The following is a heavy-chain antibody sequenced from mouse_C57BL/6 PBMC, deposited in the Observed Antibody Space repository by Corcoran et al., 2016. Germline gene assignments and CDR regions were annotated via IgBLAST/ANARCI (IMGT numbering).Heavy chain of an antibody. CDR2: INTYSGVP. V-gene: IGHV9-3*01. CDR1: GYTFTTYG. J-gene: IGHJ3*01. D-gene: IGHD1-1*01. CDR3: ASGQSRITTVVAPGAY. Sequence: QIQLVQSGPELKKPGETVKISCKASGYTFTTYGMSWVKQAPGKGLKWMGWINTYSGVPTYADDFKGRFAFSLETSASTAYLQIKNLKNEDTATYFWASGQSRITTVVAPGAYWGQGTLVTVSA.